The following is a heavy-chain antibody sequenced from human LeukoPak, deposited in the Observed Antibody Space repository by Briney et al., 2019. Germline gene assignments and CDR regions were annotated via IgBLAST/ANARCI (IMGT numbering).Heavy chain of an antibody. J-gene: IGHJ6*03. CDR3: ARDSKLTSNYYMDV. V-gene: IGHV3-21*01. D-gene: IGHD4/OR15-4a*01. CDR2: ISSSSSYI. CDR1: GFTFSSYS. Sequence: GGSLRLSCAASGFTFSSYSMDWVRQAPGKGLEWVSSISSSSSYIYYADSVKGRFTNSRDNAKNSLYLQMNSLRAEDTAVYYCARDSKLTSNYYMDVWGKGTTVTVSS.